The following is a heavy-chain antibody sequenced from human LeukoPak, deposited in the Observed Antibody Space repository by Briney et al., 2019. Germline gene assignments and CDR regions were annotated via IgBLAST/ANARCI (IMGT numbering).Heavy chain of an antibody. V-gene: IGHV4-31*03. J-gene: IGHJ3*02. D-gene: IGHD3-10*01. CDR3: ARAGGVAFDI. CDR1: GGSISSGGYY. Sequence: SETLSLTCTVSGGSISSGGYYWSWIRQHPGKGLEWFGYIYYSVRTYYNPSLKSRVTISVDTSKNQFSLKLSSVTAADTAVYSCARAGGVAFDIWGQGTMVTVSS. CDR2: IYYSVRT.